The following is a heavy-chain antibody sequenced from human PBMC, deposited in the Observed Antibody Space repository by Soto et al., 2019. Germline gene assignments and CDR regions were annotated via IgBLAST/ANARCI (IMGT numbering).Heavy chain of an antibody. Sequence: QVQLVQSGAEVKTPGSSVKVSCKASGGTFSSYAISWVRQAPGQGLEWMGGIIPIFGTANYAQKFQGRVTITADESTSTAYMELSSLRSEDTAVYYCARSSVGATEFYYYYGMDVWGQGTTVTVSS. D-gene: IGHD1-26*01. J-gene: IGHJ6*02. V-gene: IGHV1-69*12. CDR3: ARSSVGATEFYYYYGMDV. CDR1: GGTFSSYA. CDR2: IIPIFGTA.